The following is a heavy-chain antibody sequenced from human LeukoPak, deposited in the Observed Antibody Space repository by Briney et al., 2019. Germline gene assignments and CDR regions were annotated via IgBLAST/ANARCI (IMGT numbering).Heavy chain of an antibody. CDR2: IYYSGST. Sequence: SETLSLTCTVSGGSISSSSYYWGWIRQPPGKGLEWIGSIYYSGSTYYNPSLKSRVTISVDTSKNQFSLKLSSVTAADTAVYYCARQVPGEPHSGFGYYYYMDVWGKGTTVTISS. CDR3: ARQVPGEPHSGFGYYYYMDV. D-gene: IGHD3-10*01. J-gene: IGHJ6*03. V-gene: IGHV4-39*01. CDR1: GGSISSSSYY.